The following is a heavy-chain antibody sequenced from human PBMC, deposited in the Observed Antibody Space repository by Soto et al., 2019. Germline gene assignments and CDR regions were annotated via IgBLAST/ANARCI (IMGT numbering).Heavy chain of an antibody. CDR3: ARLGRRDGYNYLDY. Sequence: SETLSLTCAVSGGSISSSNWWSWVRQPPGKGLKWIGEIYHSGSTNYNPSLKSRVTISVDNSKNQFSLKLSSVTAADTVVYYCARLGRRDGYNYLDYWGQGTLVTVSS. V-gene: IGHV4-4*02. J-gene: IGHJ4*02. D-gene: IGHD5-12*01. CDR1: GGSISSSNW. CDR2: IYHSGST.